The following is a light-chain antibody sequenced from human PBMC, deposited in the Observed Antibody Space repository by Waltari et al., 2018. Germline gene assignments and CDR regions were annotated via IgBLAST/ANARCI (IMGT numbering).Light chain of an antibody. CDR2: EVT. Sequence: QSALTQPPSVSGSPGQSIAISCIGTSSDVGANNFLPWYQQHPGRAPKLMIHEVTKRPSGVSTRFSGSKSGNTASLTISGLQAEDEADYYCCSYTSIGPVLIGGGTKVTVL. J-gene: IGLJ2*01. V-gene: IGLV2-23*02. CDR1: SSDVGANNF. CDR3: CSYTSIGPVL.